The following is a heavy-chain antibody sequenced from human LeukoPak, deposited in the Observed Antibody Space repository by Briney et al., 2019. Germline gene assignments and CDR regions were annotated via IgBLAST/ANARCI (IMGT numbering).Heavy chain of an antibody. CDR2: IYYSGST. V-gene: IGHV4-31*03. J-gene: IGHJ6*03. Sequence: SQTLSLTCTVSGGSISSGGYYWSWIRQHPGKGLEWIGYIYYSGSTYYNPSLKSRVTISVDTSKNQFSLKPSSVTAADTAVYCCARDRSTAMGYYYYYYMDVWGKGTTVTVSS. D-gene: IGHD5-18*01. CDR3: ARDRSTAMGYYYYYYMDV. CDR1: GGSISSGGYY.